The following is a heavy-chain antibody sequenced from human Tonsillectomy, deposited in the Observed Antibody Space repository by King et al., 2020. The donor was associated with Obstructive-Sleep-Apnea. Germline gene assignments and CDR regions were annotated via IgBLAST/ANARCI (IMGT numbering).Heavy chain of an antibody. J-gene: IGHJ2*01. CDR1: GGSISSYY. V-gene: IGHV4-59*01. Sequence: VQLQESGPGLVKPSETLSLTCIVSGGSISSYYWSWIRQPPGKGLEWIGYIYYSGSTNYNPSLKSRVTISVDTSKNQFSLKLSPVTAADTAVYYCVRGGYYWYFDLWGRGTLVTVSS. CDR3: VRGGYYWYFDL. CDR2: IYYSGST. D-gene: IGHD3-16*01.